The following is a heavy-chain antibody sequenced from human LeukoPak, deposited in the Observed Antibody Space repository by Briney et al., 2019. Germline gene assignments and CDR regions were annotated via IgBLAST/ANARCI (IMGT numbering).Heavy chain of an antibody. Sequence: GGSLRLSCAASGFTFSNAWMSWVRQAPGKGLEWVGRIKSKTDGGTTDYAAPVKGRFTISRDDSKNTLYLQMNSLKTEDTAVYYCTTDFIKDSSGYFVVDYWGQGTLVTVSS. CDR2: IKSKTDGGTT. D-gene: IGHD3-22*01. CDR3: TTDFIKDSSGYFVVDY. J-gene: IGHJ4*02. V-gene: IGHV3-15*01. CDR1: GFTFSNAW.